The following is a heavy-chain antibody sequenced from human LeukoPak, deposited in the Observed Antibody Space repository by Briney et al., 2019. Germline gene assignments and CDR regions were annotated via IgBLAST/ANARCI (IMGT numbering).Heavy chain of an antibody. D-gene: IGHD6-13*01. J-gene: IGHJ4*02. V-gene: IGHV4-61*08. CDR1: GGSISSGGYS. CDR2: ISYSGST. CDR3: ARVYSSPMGNYFGF. Sequence: SETLSLTCAVSGGSISSGGYSWSWIRQPPGKGLEWIGYISYSGSTNYNPSLKSRVTISVDTSKNQFSLKLSSVTAADTAVYYCARVYSSPMGNYFGFWGQGTLVTVSS.